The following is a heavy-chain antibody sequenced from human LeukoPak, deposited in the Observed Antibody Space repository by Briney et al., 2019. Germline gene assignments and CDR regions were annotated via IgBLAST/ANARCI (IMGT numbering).Heavy chain of an antibody. D-gene: IGHD1-26*01. CDR2: IFQSGSP. V-gene: IGHV4-30-2*01. J-gene: IGHJ3*01. CDR3: ARDRAGLGLLDF. Sequence: PSETLSLTCTVSGGPISSGGFSWTWIRQPPGKGLEWIGYIFQSGSPSYNPSLRSRVTISVDTSTNQFSLRLNSVTAADTAMYHCARDRAGLGLLDFWGQGTMVTVFS. CDR1: GGPISSGGFS.